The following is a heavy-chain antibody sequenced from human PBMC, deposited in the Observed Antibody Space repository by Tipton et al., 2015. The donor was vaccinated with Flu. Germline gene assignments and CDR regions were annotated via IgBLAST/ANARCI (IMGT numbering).Heavy chain of an antibody. CDR2: ISYDESNR. D-gene: IGHD1-26*01. Sequence: SLRLSCAASGFTVSSNYMSWVRQAPGKGLEWVAVISYDESNRNYIDSVKGRFTISRDNSKNTLYLQMNSLRAEDTALYYCTKGQSGYHFYGMDVWGQGTTVTVSS. V-gene: IGHV3-30*18. CDR3: TKGQSGYHFYGMDV. J-gene: IGHJ6*02. CDR1: GFTVSSNY.